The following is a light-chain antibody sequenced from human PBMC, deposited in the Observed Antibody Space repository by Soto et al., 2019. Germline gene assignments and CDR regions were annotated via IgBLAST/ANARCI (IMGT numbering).Light chain of an antibody. CDR1: QSINRW. CDR2: DAF. V-gene: IGKV1-5*01. Sequence: DIHSTHSPCTLSSSLVDRVTITCRASQSINRWLAWYQQKPGKAPKLLIYDAFTLESGVPSRFSGSGSGTEFTLTISSLQTDDFATYYCQQYSIYWTFGQGTKVDI. CDR3: QQYSIYWT. J-gene: IGKJ1*01.